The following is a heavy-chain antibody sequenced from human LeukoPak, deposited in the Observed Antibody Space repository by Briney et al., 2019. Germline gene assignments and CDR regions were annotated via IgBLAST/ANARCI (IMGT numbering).Heavy chain of an antibody. D-gene: IGHD3-22*01. CDR3: ARRTYYYDTSGYYPDY. Sequence: LRLSCAASGFTFSSYSMNWVRQPPGKGLEWIGYIYYSGNTFYNPSLKSRLTISVDTSKNQFSLKLSSVTAADTAMYYCARRTYYYDTSGYYPDYWGQGTLVTVSS. CDR2: IYYSGNT. V-gene: IGHV4-30-4*08. J-gene: IGHJ4*02. CDR1: GFTFSSYS.